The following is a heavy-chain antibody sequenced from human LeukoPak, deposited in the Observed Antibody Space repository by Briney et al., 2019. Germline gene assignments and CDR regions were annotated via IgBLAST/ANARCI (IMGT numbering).Heavy chain of an antibody. CDR1: GFTFSSYA. CDR3: ARTYCSGGSCYLGLGLDY. D-gene: IGHD2-15*01. J-gene: IGHJ4*02. CDR2: ISYDGSNK. Sequence: GRSLRLSCAASGFTFSSYAMHWVRQAPGKGLEWVAVISYDGSNKYYADSVKGRFTISRDNSKNTLYLQMNSLRAEDTAVYYCARTYCSGGSCYLGLGLDYWGQGTLVTVSS. V-gene: IGHV3-30*04.